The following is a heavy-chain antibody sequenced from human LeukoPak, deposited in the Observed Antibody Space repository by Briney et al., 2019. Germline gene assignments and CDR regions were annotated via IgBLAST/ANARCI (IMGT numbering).Heavy chain of an antibody. CDR1: GYTFTNYY. CDR2: INAKSGDT. D-gene: IGHD2-8*02. Sequence: ASVKVSCKASGYTFTNYYMHWVRQAPGQGLEWMGWINAKSGDTKYAQKFQARVTMTRDTSITTTYMEVSRLSSDDTAVYYCARQNTGQLDYWGQGTLITVSS. V-gene: IGHV1-2*02. J-gene: IGHJ4*02. CDR3: ARQNTGQLDY.